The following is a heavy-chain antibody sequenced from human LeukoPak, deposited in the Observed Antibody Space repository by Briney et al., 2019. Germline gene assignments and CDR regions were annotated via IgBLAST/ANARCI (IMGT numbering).Heavy chain of an antibody. J-gene: IGHJ6*02. D-gene: IGHD3-22*01. Sequence: GGSLRLSCAASGXTFSSYSVNWVRQAPGKGLEWVSSISSSSSYIYYADSVKGRFTISRDNAKNSLYLQMNSLRAEDTAVYYCARDSSGYYHPHYYGMDVWGQGTTVTVSS. CDR2: ISSSSSYI. V-gene: IGHV3-21*01. CDR1: GXTFSSYS. CDR3: ARDSSGYYHPHYYGMDV.